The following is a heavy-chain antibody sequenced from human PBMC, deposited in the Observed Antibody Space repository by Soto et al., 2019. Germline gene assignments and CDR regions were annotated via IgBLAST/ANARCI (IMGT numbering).Heavy chain of an antibody. Sequence: EVQLVESGGGLVPPGGSVRLSCAASGFTFSSYWMHWVRQAPGKGLVWVSRIDSDGSTTNYADSVKGRFTISRDNAKNTLYLQMNSLGAEDTAVYFCAKGRNWNMDFWGQGTLVSVSS. D-gene: IGHD1-20*01. CDR1: GFTFSSYW. J-gene: IGHJ4*02. CDR2: IDSDGSTT. CDR3: AKGRNWNMDF. V-gene: IGHV3-74*01.